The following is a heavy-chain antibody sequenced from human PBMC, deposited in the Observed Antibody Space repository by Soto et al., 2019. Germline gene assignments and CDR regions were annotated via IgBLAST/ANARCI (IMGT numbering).Heavy chain of an antibody. V-gene: IGHV4-39*01. CDR3: ARLTADYGDAFDI. J-gene: IGHJ3*02. Sequence: PSETLSLTCTVSGGSISSSRDCWGWIRQPPGKGLEWIGSVYYSGSTYYNPSLKSRVTISVDTSKNQFSLKLSSVTAADTAVYYCARLTADYGDAFDIWGQGTMVTVSS. CDR1: GGSISSSRDC. D-gene: IGHD4-17*01. CDR2: VYYSGST.